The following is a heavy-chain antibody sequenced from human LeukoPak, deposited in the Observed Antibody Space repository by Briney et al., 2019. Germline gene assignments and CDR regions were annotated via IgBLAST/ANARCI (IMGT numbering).Heavy chain of an antibody. D-gene: IGHD3-10*02. CDR3: AELGITMIGGV. CDR1: GFTFSSSW. J-gene: IGHJ6*04. CDR2: IKQDGSEK. V-gene: IGHV3-7*01. Sequence: GSLRLSCAASGFTFSSSWMIWVRQAPGKGLEWVANIKQDGSEKYYVDSVKGRFTIARDNAKNSLYLQMNSLRAEDTAVYYCAELGITMIGGVWGKGTTVTISS.